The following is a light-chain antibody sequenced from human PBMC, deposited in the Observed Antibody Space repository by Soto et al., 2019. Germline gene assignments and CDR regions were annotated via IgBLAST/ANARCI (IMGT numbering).Light chain of an antibody. CDR2: KAS. J-gene: IGKJ2*01. CDR3: QQYSSYSYT. Sequence: DIQMTQSPSTLSASVGDRVTITCRASQSISSWLAWYQQKPGKAPKLLIYKASSLESGVPSRFSGSGSGTEFTLTISSLQPDDFATHYCQQYSSYSYTFGQGTKVDIK. V-gene: IGKV1-5*03. CDR1: QSISSW.